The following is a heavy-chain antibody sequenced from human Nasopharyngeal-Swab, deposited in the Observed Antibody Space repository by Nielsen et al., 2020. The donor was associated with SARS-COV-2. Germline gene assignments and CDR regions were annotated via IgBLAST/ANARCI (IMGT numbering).Heavy chain of an antibody. CDR2: TYYRSKWYN. Sequence: WIRQSPSRGLEWLGRTYYRSKWYNDYAVSVKSRITINPDTSKNQFSLQLNSVTPEDTAVYYCARDLIDGIAEFDSWGQGTLVTVSS. V-gene: IGHV6-1*01. J-gene: IGHJ5*01. D-gene: IGHD6-13*01. CDR3: ARDLIDGIAEFDS.